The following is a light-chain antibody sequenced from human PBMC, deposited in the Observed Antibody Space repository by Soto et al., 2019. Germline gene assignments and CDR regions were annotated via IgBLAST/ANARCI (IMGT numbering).Light chain of an antibody. Sequence: QYALTQPASVSGSPGQSSTISCTGTSSDVGGYNYVSWYQQHPGKAPKLMIYDVSNRPSGVSNRFSGSKTGNTASLTISGLQAEDEADYYCGSYTSSSTLALGGGTKLTVL. CDR2: DVS. CDR3: GSYTSSSTLA. J-gene: IGLJ2*01. V-gene: IGLV2-14*01. CDR1: SSDVGGYNY.